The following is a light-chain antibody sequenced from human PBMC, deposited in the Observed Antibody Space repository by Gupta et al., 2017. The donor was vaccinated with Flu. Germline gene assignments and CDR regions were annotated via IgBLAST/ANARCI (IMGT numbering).Light chain of an antibody. CDR3: QVWDSSSDHHWV. V-gene: IGLV3-21*02. Sequence: SYVLTQPASVSVAPGQTATITCGGDNIGDKSVHWHQQKPGQAPVLVVYDGSDRPSGIPEGFSGSKSGNTATLTISRVAVGDEADYYCQVWDSSSDHHWVFGTGTRVTVL. CDR1: NIGDKS. J-gene: IGLJ1*01. CDR2: DGS.